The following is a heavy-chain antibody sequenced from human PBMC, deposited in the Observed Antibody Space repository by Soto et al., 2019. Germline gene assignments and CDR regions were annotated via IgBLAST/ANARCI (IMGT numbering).Heavy chain of an antibody. Sequence: PGGSLRLSCAASGFTFSSYAMSWVRQAPGKGLEWVSAISGSGGSTYYADSVKGRYTISRDNSKNTLYLQMNSLRAEDTAVYYCAKDTAMVTHAFDIWGQGTMVTVSS. V-gene: IGHV3-23*01. CDR2: ISGSGGST. CDR3: AKDTAMVTHAFDI. D-gene: IGHD5-18*01. J-gene: IGHJ3*02. CDR1: GFTFSSYA.